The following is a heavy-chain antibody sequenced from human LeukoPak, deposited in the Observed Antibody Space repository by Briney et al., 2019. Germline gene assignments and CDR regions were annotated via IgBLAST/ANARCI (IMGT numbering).Heavy chain of an antibody. CDR1: GFTFSSYA. CDR3: ARDYSSSWSGGDY. CDR2: ISYDGSNK. V-gene: IGHV3-30-3*01. Sequence: PGRSLRLSCAASGFTFSSYAMHWVRQAPGKGLEWVAVISYDGSNKYYADSVKGRFTISRANSKNTLYLQMNSLRAEDTAVYYCARDYSSSWSGGDYWGQGTLVTVSS. J-gene: IGHJ4*02. D-gene: IGHD6-13*01.